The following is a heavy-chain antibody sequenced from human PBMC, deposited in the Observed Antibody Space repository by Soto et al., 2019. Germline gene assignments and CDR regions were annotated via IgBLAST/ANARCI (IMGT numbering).Heavy chain of an antibody. Sequence: LRLSCAASGFTFSTYAISWVRQAPGKGLEWVSLISGSGGSTYYADSVKGRFTISRDNSKNTLYLQMNSLRAEDTAVYYCAKVHGSGNYHNFPDYWGQGTLVTVSS. D-gene: IGHD3-10*01. CDR3: AKVHGSGNYHNFPDY. J-gene: IGHJ4*02. V-gene: IGHV3-23*01. CDR1: GFTFSTYA. CDR2: ISGSGGST.